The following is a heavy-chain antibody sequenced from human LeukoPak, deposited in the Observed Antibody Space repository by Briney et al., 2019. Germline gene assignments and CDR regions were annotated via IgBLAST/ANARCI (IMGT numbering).Heavy chain of an antibody. CDR3: VRNLDFWGDSEDY. Sequence: SETLSLTCAVYGGSFSGYYWSWIRQPPGKGLEWIGEINHSGSTNYNPSLKSRVTISVDTSKNQFSLKLSSVTAADTAVYYCVRNLDFWGDSEDYWGQGTLVTVSS. V-gene: IGHV4-34*01. CDR1: GGSFSGYY. J-gene: IGHJ4*02. CDR2: INHSGST. D-gene: IGHD3-3*01.